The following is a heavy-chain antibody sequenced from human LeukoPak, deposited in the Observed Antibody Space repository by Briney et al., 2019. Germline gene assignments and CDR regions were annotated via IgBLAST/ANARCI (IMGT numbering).Heavy chain of an antibody. CDR3: ARDEAATVTLRYYYYGMDV. Sequence: ASVKVSCKASGYTFTSYGICWVRQAPGQGLEWMGWISAYNGNTNYAQKLQGRVTMTTDTSTSTAYMELRSLRSDDTAVYYCARDEAATVTLRYYYYGMDVWGQGTTVTVSS. D-gene: IGHD4-17*01. CDR2: ISAYNGNT. V-gene: IGHV1-18*01. J-gene: IGHJ6*02. CDR1: GYTFTSYG.